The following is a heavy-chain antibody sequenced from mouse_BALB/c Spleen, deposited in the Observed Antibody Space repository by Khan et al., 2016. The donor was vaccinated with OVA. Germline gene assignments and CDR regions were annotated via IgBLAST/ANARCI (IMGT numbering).Heavy chain of an antibody. Sequence: EVQLVESGPGLVKPSQSLSLTCTVTGYSITSGYAWNWIRQFPGNKLEWMGYISYSGVTSYTPSLKSRISITRDTSKNQFFLQLNSVTTEDTATDYCARGNYYGYYVDYGGQGTTLTVSS. CDR1: GYSITSGYA. V-gene: IGHV3-2*02. CDR2: ISYSGVT. CDR3: ARGNYYGYYVDY. D-gene: IGHD1-1*01. J-gene: IGHJ2*01.